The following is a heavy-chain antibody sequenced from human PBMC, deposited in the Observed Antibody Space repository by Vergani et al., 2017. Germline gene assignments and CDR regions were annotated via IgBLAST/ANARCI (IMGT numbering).Heavy chain of an antibody. V-gene: IGHV3-9*02. CDR2: ISWNSNSI. Sequence: EVQLEESGGGLVLPGRSLRLSCVASGVTSAGYAMHWVRQAPGKGLEWVSGISWNSNSIGYADSVKGRFTISRDNAKNSLYWQMNSLRAEDTALYYCAKDLGTSSGGGWFDPWGQGTLVTVSS. D-gene: IGHD6-6*01. J-gene: IGHJ5*02. CDR3: AKDLGTSSGGGWFDP. CDR1: GVTSAGYA.